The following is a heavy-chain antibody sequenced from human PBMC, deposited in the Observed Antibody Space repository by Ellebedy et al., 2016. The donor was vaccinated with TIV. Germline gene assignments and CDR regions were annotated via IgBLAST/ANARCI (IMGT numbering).Heavy chain of an antibody. CDR2: ISGDGSRT. CDR3: ARDGSNFRAFDM. J-gene: IGHJ3*02. Sequence: GESLKISCAASGFTFSSYWMHWVRQAPGKGLVWVSRISGDGSRTTYADSVKGRFTISRDNAKNTLYLQMNSLRAEDTAVYYCARDGSNFRAFDMWGQGTMVTVSS. D-gene: IGHD6-13*01. V-gene: IGHV3-74*01. CDR1: GFTFSSYW.